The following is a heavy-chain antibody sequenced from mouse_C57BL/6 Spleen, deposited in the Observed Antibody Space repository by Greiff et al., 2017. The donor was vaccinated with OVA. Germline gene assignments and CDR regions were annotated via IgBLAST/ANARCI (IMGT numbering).Heavy chain of an antibody. CDR1: GYTFTDYY. CDR3: AREGTMITTYWYFDV. D-gene: IGHD2-4*01. J-gene: IGHJ1*03. Sequence: QVQLQQSGAELVRPGASVKLSCKASGYTFTDYYINWVKQRPGQGLEWIARIYPGSGNTYYNEKFKGKATLTAEKSSSTAYMQLSSLTSEDSAVYFCAREGTMITTYWYFDVWGTGTTVTVSS. CDR2: IYPGSGNT. V-gene: IGHV1-76*01.